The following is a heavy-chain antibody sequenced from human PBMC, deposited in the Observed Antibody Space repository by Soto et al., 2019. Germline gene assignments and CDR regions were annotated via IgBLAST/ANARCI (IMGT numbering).Heavy chain of an antibody. CDR2: IYSSGNT. CDR3: ARHRYDSGYYSAQGIDI. D-gene: IGHD5-12*01. J-gene: IGHJ3*02. Sequence: SETLSLTCTVSGGSISTYYWSWIRQPPGKGLEWIGYIYSSGNTNSNPSLKSRVTILVDTSKNQFSLRLSSVTAADTAVYYCARHRYDSGYYSAQGIDIWGQGTMVTVSS. CDR1: GGSISTYY. V-gene: IGHV4-59*08.